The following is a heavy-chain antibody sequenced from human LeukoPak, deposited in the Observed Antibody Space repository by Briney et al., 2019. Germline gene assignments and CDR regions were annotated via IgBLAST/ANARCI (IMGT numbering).Heavy chain of an antibody. D-gene: IGHD7-27*01. CDR3: ARDPGDFALD. CDR1: GFTFRSYR. Sequence: GGSLRLSCAASGFTFRSYRMNWVREAPGEGLGWVSSISSSSTYIYYAASPQGRFTISRDNAKNSLYLQMNSLRAEDPAVYYCARDPGDFALDWGQGTLVTVSS. V-gene: IGHV3-21*01. CDR2: ISSSSTYI. J-gene: IGHJ4*02.